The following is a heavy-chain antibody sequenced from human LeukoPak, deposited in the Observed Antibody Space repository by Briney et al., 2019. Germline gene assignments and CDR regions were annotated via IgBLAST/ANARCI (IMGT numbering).Heavy chain of an antibody. D-gene: IGHD4-23*01. V-gene: IGHV3-21*01. CDR3: ASDNGHDYGGNEYYFDY. CDR1: GFTFSSYS. J-gene: IGHJ4*02. Sequence: GGSLRLSCAASGFTFSSYSMNWVRQAPGKGLEWVSSISSSSSYIYYADSVKGRFTISRDNAKNSLYLQTNSLRAEDTAVYYCASDNGHDYGGNEYYFDYWGQGTLVTVSS. CDR2: ISSSSSYI.